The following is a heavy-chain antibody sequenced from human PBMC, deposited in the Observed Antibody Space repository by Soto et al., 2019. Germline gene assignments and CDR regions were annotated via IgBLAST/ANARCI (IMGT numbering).Heavy chain of an antibody. V-gene: IGHV4-39*01. CDR2: LYYNVGT. CDR1: GSSISSSGYY. D-gene: IGHD3-10*01. J-gene: IGHJ4*02. Sequence: PSETLSLTCTVSGSSISSSGYYWGWIRQPPGRGLEWIGSLYYNVGTYYNPSLKSRVTISADTSANQFSLMVNSVTAADTAIYYCARLPSRHRVDYGGQGTLGTVSS. CDR3: ARLPSRHRVDY.